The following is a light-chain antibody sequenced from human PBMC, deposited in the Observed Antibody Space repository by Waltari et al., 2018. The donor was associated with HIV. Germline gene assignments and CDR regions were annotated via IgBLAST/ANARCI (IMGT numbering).Light chain of an antibody. CDR3: QQYGSSPGT. CDR1: QSISSTY. J-gene: IGKJ4*01. Sequence: TVSTPSPGTLCSSPGDRATRSCRASQSISSTYLAWYQQKPGQAPRLLMYGASTRATGIPDRFSGSGSGTDFTLTISRPEPEDVAVYYCQQYGSSPGTFGGGTKIQIK. CDR2: GAS. V-gene: IGKV3-20*01.